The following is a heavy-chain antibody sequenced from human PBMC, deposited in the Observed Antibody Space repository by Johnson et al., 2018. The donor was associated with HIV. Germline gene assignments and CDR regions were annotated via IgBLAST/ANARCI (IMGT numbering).Heavy chain of an antibody. CDR2: ISYDGSNK. D-gene: IGHD1-1*01. V-gene: IGHV3-30*04. J-gene: IGHJ3*02. CDR1: GFTFSSYA. CDR3: TTAHNHRKERAFDI. Sequence: QVQLVESGGGVVQPGRSLRLSCAASGFTFSSYAMHWVRQAPGKGLEWVAVISYDGSNKYYAYSVKGRFTISRDNSKNTLFLQMDSLKTEDTAVYYCTTAHNHRKERAFDIWGQGTLVTVSS.